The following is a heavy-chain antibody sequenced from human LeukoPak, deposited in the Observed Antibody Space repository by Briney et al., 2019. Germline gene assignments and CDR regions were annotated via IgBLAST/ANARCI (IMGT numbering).Heavy chain of an antibody. CDR1: GFTFSSYG. CDR3: AREMDTAMVEYYYYGMDV. CDR2: ISYDGSNK. Sequence: GGSLRLSCAASGFTFSSYGMHWVRQAPGKGLGWVAVISYDGSNKYYADSVKGRFSISRDNSKNTLYLQMNSLRAEDTAVYYCAREMDTAMVEYYYYGMDVWGQGTTVTVSS. D-gene: IGHD5-18*01. J-gene: IGHJ6*02. V-gene: IGHV3-30*03.